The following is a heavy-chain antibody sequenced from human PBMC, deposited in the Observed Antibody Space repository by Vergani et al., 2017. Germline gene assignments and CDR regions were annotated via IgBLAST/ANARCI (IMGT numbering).Heavy chain of an antibody. CDR3: AREQWLPIDYFDY. CDR2: LSASDRRT. Sequence: EVQVVESGGGLVQPGGSLRLSCAASGFTFIMHAMSWVRQAPGKGLEWVSTLSASDRRTHYADSVKGRFTISRDNSKNTLFLHMNSLRPEDTAVYYCAREQWLPIDYFDYWGQGTLVTVSS. CDR1: GFTFIMHA. D-gene: IGHD6-19*01. V-gene: IGHV3-23*04. J-gene: IGHJ4*02.